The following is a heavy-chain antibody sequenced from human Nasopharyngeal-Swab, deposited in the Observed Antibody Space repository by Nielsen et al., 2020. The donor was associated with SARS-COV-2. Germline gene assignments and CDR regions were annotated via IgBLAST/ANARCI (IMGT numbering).Heavy chain of an antibody. CDR1: GFTFDDYA. CDR2: ISWNSGSI. CDR3: AKESVYGDYVHGAFDI. V-gene: IGHV3-9*01. J-gene: IGHJ3*02. Sequence: GGSLRLSCAASGFTFDDYAMHWVRQAPGEGLEWVSGISWNSGSIGYADSVKGRFTISRDNAKNSLYLQMNSLRAEDTALYYCAKESVYGDYVHGAFDIWGQGTMVT. D-gene: IGHD4-17*01.